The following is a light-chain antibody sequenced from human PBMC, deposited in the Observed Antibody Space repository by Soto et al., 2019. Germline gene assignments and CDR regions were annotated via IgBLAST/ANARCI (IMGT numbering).Light chain of an antibody. J-gene: IGLJ1*01. CDR3: SSLTTSNTYV. Sequence: QSALTQPASVSGSPGQSITIYCTGTSSDVGYYNYVFWLQQHPGKAPKLIIFEVTNRPSGISDRFSCSKSGNTASLTISGLQAEDEGHYYCSSLTTSNTYVFGTGTKLTVL. CDR2: EVT. CDR1: SSDVGYYNY. V-gene: IGLV2-14*01.